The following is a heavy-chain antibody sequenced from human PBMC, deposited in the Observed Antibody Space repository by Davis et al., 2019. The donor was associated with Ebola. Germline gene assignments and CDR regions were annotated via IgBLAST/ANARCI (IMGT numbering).Heavy chain of an antibody. D-gene: IGHD2/OR15-2a*01. Sequence: GESLKISCAVSGFSVSSNYMSWVRQAPGKGLEWVSVVYRSGDTYYADSVKGRFAISRDNSRGTLYLQMNSLRVEDSAIYYCVKDSSNIWFDIWGQGTLVTVSS. V-gene: IGHV3-53*01. CDR1: GFSVSSNY. J-gene: IGHJ3*02. CDR3: VKDSSNIWFDI. CDR2: VYRSGDT.